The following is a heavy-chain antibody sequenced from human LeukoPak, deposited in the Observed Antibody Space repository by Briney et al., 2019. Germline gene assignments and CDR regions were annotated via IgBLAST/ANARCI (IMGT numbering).Heavy chain of an antibody. J-gene: IGHJ4*02. Sequence: SETLSLTCAVYGGSFSGYYWSWIRQPPGKGLEWIGEINHSGSTNYNPSLKSRVTISVDTSKNQFSLKLSSVTAADTAVYYCAREAGGIYSPEYYFDYWGQGTLVTVSS. CDR2: INHSGST. CDR3: AREAGGIYSPEYYFDY. CDR1: GGSFSGYY. V-gene: IGHV4-34*01. D-gene: IGHD1-26*01.